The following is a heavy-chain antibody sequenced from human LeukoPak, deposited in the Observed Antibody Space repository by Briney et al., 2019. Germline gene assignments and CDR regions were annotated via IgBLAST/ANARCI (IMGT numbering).Heavy chain of an antibody. V-gene: IGHV4-39*01. Sequence: SETLSLTCSVSGGSISSSSYYWGWIRQPPGNGLEWIGSIYYSGSTYYNPSLKSRVTISVDTSKNQFSLKLSSVTAADTAVYYCARLRSRALVDYWGQGTLVTVSS. J-gene: IGHJ4*02. D-gene: IGHD3-3*02. CDR3: ARLRSRALVDY. CDR2: IYYSGST. CDR1: GGSISSSSYY.